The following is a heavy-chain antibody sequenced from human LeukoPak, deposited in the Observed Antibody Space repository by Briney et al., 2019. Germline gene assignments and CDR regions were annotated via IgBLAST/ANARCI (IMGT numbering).Heavy chain of an antibody. J-gene: IGHJ6*02. V-gene: IGHV1-46*01. D-gene: IGHD3-10*01. CDR2: INPSGGST. CDR1: GYTFTSYY. CDR3: ARVPSFRAYGSGSYDYYYGMDV. Sequence: GASVKVSCKASGYTFTSYYMHWVRQAPGQGLEWMGIINPSGGSTSYAQKFQGRVTMTRDTSTSTVYMELSSLGSEDTAVYCCARVPSFRAYGSGSYDYYYGMDVWGQGTTVTVSS.